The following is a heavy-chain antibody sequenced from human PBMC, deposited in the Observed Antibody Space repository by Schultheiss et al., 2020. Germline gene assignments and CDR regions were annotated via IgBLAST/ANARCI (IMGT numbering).Heavy chain of an antibody. Sequence: SETLSLTCTVSGGSISSYYWSWTRQPPGKGLEWIGEIYHSGSTNYNPSLKSRVTISVDKSKNQFSLKLSSVTAADTAVYYCARDHLTYYYDSSGYYTRHDAFDIWGQGTMVTVSS. V-gene: IGHV4-59*12. CDR1: GGSISSYY. D-gene: IGHD3-22*01. J-gene: IGHJ3*02. CDR3: ARDHLTYYYDSSGYYTRHDAFDI. CDR2: IYHSGST.